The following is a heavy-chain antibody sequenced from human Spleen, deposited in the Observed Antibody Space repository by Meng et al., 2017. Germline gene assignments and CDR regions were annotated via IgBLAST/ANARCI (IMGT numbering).Heavy chain of an antibody. CDR2: ISYDGSYK. Sequence: QVQLVESWGVVVQPRRPLRLSCAASGFIFRNYAMHWVRQAPGKVLEWVAVISYDGSYKNYADSVKGRFTISRDYSKNTLYLQMDSLRAEDTAVYYCARSFIAAAGGGYWGQGTLVTVSS. D-gene: IGHD6-13*01. J-gene: IGHJ4*02. CDR1: GFIFRNYA. V-gene: IGHV3-30-3*01. CDR3: ARSFIAAAGGGY.